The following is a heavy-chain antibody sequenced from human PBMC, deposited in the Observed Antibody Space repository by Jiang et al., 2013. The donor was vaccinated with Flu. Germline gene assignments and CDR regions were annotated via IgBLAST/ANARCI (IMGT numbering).Heavy chain of an antibody. CDR1: GSVSSGSYY. CDR2: IYYSGST. V-gene: IGHV4-61*01. CDR3: ARGGWGLPLDY. J-gene: IGHJ4*02. Sequence: GSVSSGSYYWSWIRQPPGKGLEWIGYIYYSGSTNYNPSLKSRVTISVDTSKNQFSLKLSSVTAADTAVYYCARGGWGLPLDYWGQGTLVTVSS. D-gene: IGHD2-21*02.